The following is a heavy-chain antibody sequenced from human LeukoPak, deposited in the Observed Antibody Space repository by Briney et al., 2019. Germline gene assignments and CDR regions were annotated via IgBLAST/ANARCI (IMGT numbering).Heavy chain of an antibody. D-gene: IGHD3-22*01. Sequence: GGSLRLSCAASGFTFRSYAMSWVRQAPGKGLEWVSVISGSGGSTYYADSVKGRFTISRDNSKNTVYLEMNSLRAEDTAVYYCAKCPNYYFDSSGSLFDYWGQGTLVTVSS. J-gene: IGHJ4*02. V-gene: IGHV3-23*01. CDR2: ISGSGGST. CDR3: AKCPNYYFDSSGSLFDY. CDR1: GFTFRSYA.